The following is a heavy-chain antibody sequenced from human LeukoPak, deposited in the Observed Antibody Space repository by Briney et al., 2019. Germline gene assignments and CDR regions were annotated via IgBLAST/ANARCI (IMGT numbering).Heavy chain of an antibody. CDR2: IIPILGIA. CDR3: ARGVVEYADDAFDI. D-gene: IGHD2/OR15-2a*01. V-gene: IGHV1-69*04. J-gene: IGHJ3*02. Sequence: SVKVSCKASGGTFSSYAIGWVRQAPGQGLEWMGRIIPILGIANYAQKFQGRVTITADKSTSTAYMELSSLRSEDTAVYYCARGVVEYADDAFDIWGQGTMVTVSS. CDR1: GGTFSSYA.